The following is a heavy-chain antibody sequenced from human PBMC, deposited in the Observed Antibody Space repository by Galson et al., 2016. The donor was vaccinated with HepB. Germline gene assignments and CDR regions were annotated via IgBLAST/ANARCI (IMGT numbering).Heavy chain of an antibody. V-gene: IGHV3-11*01. Sequence: SLRLSCAASGLTFSDYYMSWIRQAPGKGLEWVSYISSSDNTIYYADSVKGRFTISRDNAKNSLYRQMNSLRAEDTAVYYCARRSITTMHVWGQGTTVTVSS. J-gene: IGHJ6*02. D-gene: IGHD3-22*01. CDR3: ARRSITTMHV. CDR1: GLTFSDYY. CDR2: ISSSDNTI.